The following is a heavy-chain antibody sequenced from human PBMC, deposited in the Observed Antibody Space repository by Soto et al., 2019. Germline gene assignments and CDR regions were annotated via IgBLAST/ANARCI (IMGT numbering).Heavy chain of an antibody. Sequence: QVQLVESGGGVVQPGRSLRLSCAASGFTFSSYVMHWVRQAPGKGLEWVAVISYDGSNKYYADSVKGRFTISRDNSKNTLYLQTNSLRAEDTAEYYCARDYSSDCWGQGTLVTVSS. CDR1: GFTFSSYV. D-gene: IGHD6-13*01. CDR3: ARDYSSDC. J-gene: IGHJ4*02. V-gene: IGHV3-30-3*01. CDR2: ISYDGSNK.